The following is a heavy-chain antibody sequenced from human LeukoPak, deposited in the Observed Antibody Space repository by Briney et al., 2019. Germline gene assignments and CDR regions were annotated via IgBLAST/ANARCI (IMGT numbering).Heavy chain of an antibody. CDR2: ISSDGSST. J-gene: IGHJ4*02. CDR3: ARVAKERVCGVYYFDY. V-gene: IGHV3-74*01. CDR1: GFTFSSYW. D-gene: IGHD1-1*01. Sequence: PGGSLRLSCAASGFTFSSYWMHWVRQAPGKGLVWVSRISSDGSSTFYADSVKGRFTISRENAKNSLYLQMNSLRAGDTAVYYCARVAKERVCGVYYFDYWGQGTLATVSS.